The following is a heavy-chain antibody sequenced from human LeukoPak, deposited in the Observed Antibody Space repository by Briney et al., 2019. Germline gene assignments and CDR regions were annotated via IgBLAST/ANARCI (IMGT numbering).Heavy chain of an antibody. J-gene: IGHJ4*02. V-gene: IGHV3-21*01. CDR3: AREAARPYGKGRHFDY. Sequence: GGSLRLSCVASGFTFSSYSMNWVRQAPGKGLEWVSSISSSSSYIYYADSVKGRFTISRDNAKNSLYLQMNSLRAEDTAVYYCAREAARPYGKGRHFDYWGQGTLVTVSS. D-gene: IGHD6-6*01. CDR2: ISSSSSYI. CDR1: GFTFSSYS.